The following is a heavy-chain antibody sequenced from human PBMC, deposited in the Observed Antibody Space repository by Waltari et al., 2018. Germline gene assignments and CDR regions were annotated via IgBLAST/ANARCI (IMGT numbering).Heavy chain of an antibody. J-gene: IGHJ4*02. CDR3: AKLPGSYYLYYFHY. D-gene: IGHD1-26*01. CDR2: INDNGRNT. Sequence: EVRLLESGGGLVQPGGSLRLSCAGSGLAFPSPAMSWVRQPPGKGLEWVSGINDNGRNTYYADSVKGRFTISRDNSNDILYLQMNSLRADDTAVYYCAKLPGSYYLYYFHYWGQGTLVTVSS. V-gene: IGHV3-23*01. CDR1: GLAFPSPA.